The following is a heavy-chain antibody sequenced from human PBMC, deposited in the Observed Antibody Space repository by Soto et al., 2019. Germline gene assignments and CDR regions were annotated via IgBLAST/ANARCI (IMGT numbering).Heavy chain of an antibody. V-gene: IGHV3-64*04. CDR2: ISSNGGST. D-gene: IGHD1-7*01. J-gene: IGHJ6*02. CDR1: GFTFSSYA. CDR3: ARDQGGTTLYYHGMDV. Sequence: GSLRLSCSASGFTFSSYAMHWVRQAPGKGLEYVSGISSNGGSTHYADSVKGRFTISRDNSKNTLYLQMNSLRAEDTAVYHCARDQGGTTLYYHGMDVWGQGTTVTVSS.